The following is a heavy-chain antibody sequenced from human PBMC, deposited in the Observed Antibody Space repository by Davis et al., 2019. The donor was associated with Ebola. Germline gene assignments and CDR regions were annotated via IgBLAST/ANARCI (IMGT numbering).Heavy chain of an antibody. CDR2: FDPEDGET. CDR1: GYTLTELS. V-gene: IGHV1-24*01. J-gene: IGHJ4*02. CDR3: ATESGDTVTTGGIFDY. Sequence: AASVKVSCKVSGYTLTELSMHWVRQAPGKGLEWMGGFDPEDGETIYAQKFQGRVTMTEDTSTDTAYMELSSLRSEDTAVYYCATESGDTVTTGGIFDYWGQGTLVTVSS. D-gene: IGHD4-17*01.